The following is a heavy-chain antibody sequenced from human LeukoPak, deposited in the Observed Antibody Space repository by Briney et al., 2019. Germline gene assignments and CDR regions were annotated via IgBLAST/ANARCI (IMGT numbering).Heavy chain of an antibody. CDR2: ISSGGST. V-gene: IGHV3-66*01. D-gene: IGHD6-19*01. CDR1: GFTVSSNY. J-gene: IGHJ6*02. CDR3: ARRDSSGYYYYGMDV. Sequence: PGGSLRLSCAASGFTVSSNYMNWVRQAPGKGLGWVSVISSGGSTHYADYLRGRFSISRNNSKNTLYFHGNTLSAEDTAVFYCARRDSSGYYYYGMDVWGQGTTVTVS.